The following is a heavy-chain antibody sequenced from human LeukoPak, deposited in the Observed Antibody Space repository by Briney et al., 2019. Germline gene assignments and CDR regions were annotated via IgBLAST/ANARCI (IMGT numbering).Heavy chain of an antibody. J-gene: IGHJ4*02. D-gene: IGHD1-7*01. CDR1: GFTFSSYV. V-gene: IGHV3-23*01. CDR3: ATWNWNYYFDY. CDR2: ISGSGGST. Sequence: AGGSLRLSCAASGFTFSSYVMSWVRQAPGKGLEWVSAISGSGGSTYYADSVKGRFTISRDNSKNTLYVQMNSLRAEDTAVYYCATWNWNYYFDYWGQGTLVTVSS.